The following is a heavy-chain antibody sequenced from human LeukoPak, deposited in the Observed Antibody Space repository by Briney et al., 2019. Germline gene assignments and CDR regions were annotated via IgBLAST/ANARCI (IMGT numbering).Heavy chain of an antibody. CDR2: IYYSGST. CDR1: GGSISSYY. D-gene: IGHD5-18*01. CDR3: AGGYSSAYYYYMDV. J-gene: IGHJ6*03. V-gene: IGHV4-59*01. Sequence: SETLSLTCTVSGGSISSYYWSWIRQPPGKGLEWIGYIYYSGSTNYNPSLKSRVTISVDTSKNQFSPKLSSVTAADTAVYYCAGGYSSAYYYYMDVWGKGTTVTVSS.